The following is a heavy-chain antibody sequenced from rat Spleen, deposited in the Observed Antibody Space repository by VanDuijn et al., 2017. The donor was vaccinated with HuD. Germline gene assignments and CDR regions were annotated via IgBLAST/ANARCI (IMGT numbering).Heavy chain of an antibody. CDR3: TTRYLDY. J-gene: IGHJ2*01. V-gene: IGHV5-27*01. CDR1: GFTYSIYV. CDR2: ISTSGGST. Sequence: EVQLVESGGGLVQPGESLKLSCAASGFTYSIYVMAWVRQAPTKGLEWVASISTSGGSTYYRDSVKGRFTVSRDNAKSTLYLQMDSLRSEDTATYYCTTRYLDYWGQGVMVTVSS.